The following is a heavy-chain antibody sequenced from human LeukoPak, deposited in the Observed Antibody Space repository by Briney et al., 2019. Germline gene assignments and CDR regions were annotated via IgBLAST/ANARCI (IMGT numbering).Heavy chain of an antibody. CDR3: ARAPRSGSYQYFDY. CDR2: ISSNGGST. V-gene: IGHV3-64*01. D-gene: IGHD1-26*01. J-gene: IGHJ4*02. CDR1: GFTFSSYA. Sequence: GGSLRLSCAASGFTFSSYAMHWVRQAPGKGLEYVSAISSNGGSTYYANSVKGRFTISRDNSKNTLYLQMGSLRAEDMAVYYCARAPRSGSYQYFDYWGQGTLVTVSS.